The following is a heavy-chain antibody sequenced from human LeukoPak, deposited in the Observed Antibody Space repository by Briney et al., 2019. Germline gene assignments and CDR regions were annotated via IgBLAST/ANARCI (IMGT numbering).Heavy chain of an antibody. Sequence: SETLSLTCAVSGGSISSSNWWSWVRQPPGKGLEWIGETYHSGSTNYNPSLKSRVTMSVDKSKNQFSLKLSSVTAADTAVYYCASNPGSGSYDYWGQGTLVTVSS. J-gene: IGHJ4*02. D-gene: IGHD3-10*01. V-gene: IGHV4-4*02. CDR1: GGSISSSNW. CDR3: ASNPGSGSYDY. CDR2: TYHSGST.